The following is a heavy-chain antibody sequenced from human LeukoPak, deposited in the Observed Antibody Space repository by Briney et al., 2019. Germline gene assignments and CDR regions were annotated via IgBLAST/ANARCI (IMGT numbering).Heavy chain of an antibody. J-gene: IGHJ4*02. CDR3: ASRKLGNDY. V-gene: IGHV4-59*02. CDR1: GGSVSDYY. Sequence: SETLSLTCTISGGSVSDYYWSWIRQSPGKGLEWIGYIYHTGSTSYCPSLKSRVTISADTSQNQFSLKLSSVTAADTAVYYCASRKLGNDYWGQGTLVTVSS. D-gene: IGHD7-27*01. CDR2: IYHTGST.